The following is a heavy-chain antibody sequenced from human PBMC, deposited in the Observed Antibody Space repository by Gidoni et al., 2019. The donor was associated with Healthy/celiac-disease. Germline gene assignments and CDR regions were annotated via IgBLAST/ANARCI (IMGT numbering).Heavy chain of an antibody. V-gene: IGHV3-33*01. CDR2: LWYDGSNK. CDR3: ARDNYGDYFDY. Sequence: QVQLVESGGGVVQPGRSLRLSCAASGFTFSSYGMHWVRQAPGKGLEWVAVLWYDGSNKYYAASVKGRFTISRDNSKNTLYLQMNSLRAEDTAVYYCARDNYGDYFDYWGQGTLVTVSS. D-gene: IGHD4-17*01. J-gene: IGHJ4*02. CDR1: GFTFSSYG.